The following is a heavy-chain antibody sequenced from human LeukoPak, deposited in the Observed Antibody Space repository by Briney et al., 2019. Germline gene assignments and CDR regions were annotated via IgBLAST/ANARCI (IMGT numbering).Heavy chain of an antibody. CDR2: IYYSGST. D-gene: IGHD1-26*01. Sequence: SETLSLTCTVSGGSISGTIYYWGWIGQPPGKGLEWIASIYYSGSTYYNPSLKSRVTISVDTSKNQFSLKLSSVTAADTAVYYCARHWGGHSGTYSNWFDPWGQGTLVTVSS. CDR3: ARHWGGHSGTYSNWFDP. J-gene: IGHJ5*02. V-gene: IGHV4-39*01. CDR1: GGSISGTIYY.